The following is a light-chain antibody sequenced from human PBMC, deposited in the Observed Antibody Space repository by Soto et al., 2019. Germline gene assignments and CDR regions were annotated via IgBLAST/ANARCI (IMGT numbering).Light chain of an antibody. CDR1: LRLFYSY. J-gene: IGKJ2*01. Sequence: IVLTQSPGTLSLFPGDRATLSCRASLRLFYSYLAWYQQKPGQAPRLLLYDASSRAAGVPDRVTSGGSVTDFTINISGLEPEDFALYCCHQYERPPFAFGQATKLEIK. V-gene: IGKV3-20*01. CDR3: HQYERPPFA. CDR2: DAS.